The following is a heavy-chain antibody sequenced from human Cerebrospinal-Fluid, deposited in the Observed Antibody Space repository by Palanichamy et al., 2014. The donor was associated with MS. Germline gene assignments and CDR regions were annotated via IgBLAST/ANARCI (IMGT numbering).Heavy chain of an antibody. J-gene: IGHJ3*02. CDR1: GYIFSDYA. CDR3: ARDRSHLQIPDAFDI. V-gene: IGHV1-3*04. Sequence: QVQLVQSGAEVKKPGASVKVSCKASGYIFSDYAIHWVRQAPGQNFEWMGWINTGNGKTQYSQKFQGRVTIIRDTSANTAYLDVGSLRPEDTAVYYCARDRSHLQIPDAFDIWGQGTMVTVSA. CDR2: INTGNGKT.